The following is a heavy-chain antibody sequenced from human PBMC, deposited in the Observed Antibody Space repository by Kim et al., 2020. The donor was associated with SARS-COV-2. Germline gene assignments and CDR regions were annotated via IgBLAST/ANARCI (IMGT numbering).Heavy chain of an antibody. D-gene: IGHD3-16*01. CDR2: ISGSGERT. CDR1: GFTFSGYA. J-gene: IGHJ4*02. CDR3: DGADF. V-gene: IGHV3-23*01. Sequence: GGSLRLSCAASGFTFSGYAMSWARQAAGRGLEWVSTISGSGERTHYADSVKGRFIISRDNSKNTLFLRMDSLRAEDTAIYYCDGADFWGQGTLVTVSS.